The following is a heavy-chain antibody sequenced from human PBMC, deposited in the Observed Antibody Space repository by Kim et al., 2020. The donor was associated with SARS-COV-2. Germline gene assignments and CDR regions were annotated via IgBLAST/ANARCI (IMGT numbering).Heavy chain of an antibody. V-gene: IGHV4-59*09. Sequence: TNYNPALKSRAIISVDTSKNQLFLKLNSVTAADTAVYFCARGKYQLPGDVWGQGTTVTVSS. J-gene: IGHJ6*02. CDR3: ARGKYQLPGDV. D-gene: IGHD2-2*01. CDR2: T.